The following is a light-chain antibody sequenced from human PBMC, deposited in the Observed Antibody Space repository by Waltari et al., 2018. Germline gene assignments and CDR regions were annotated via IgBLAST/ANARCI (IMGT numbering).Light chain of an antibody. V-gene: IGKV3-20*01. CDR3: QKYGTLPAT. Sequence: SCRASQSVSRFLAWYQQKPGQAPRLLSYDASTRVTGIPDRFSGSGSGTDFSLTINRLEPEDFAVYYCQKYGTLPATFGQGTKVEVK. J-gene: IGKJ1*01. CDR2: DAS. CDR1: QSVSRF.